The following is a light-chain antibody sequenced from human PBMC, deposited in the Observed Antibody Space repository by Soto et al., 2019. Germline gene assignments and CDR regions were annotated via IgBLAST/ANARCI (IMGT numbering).Light chain of an antibody. V-gene: IGLV2-14*03. CDR1: SSDVSGYNF. Sequence: QSALTQPASVSGSPGQSNTISCTGTSSDVSGYNFVSWYQQHPGKAPKLMLYNVYDRPSGISHRFSGSRSGNTASLTISGLQAEDEAHYYCNSYTSSSTLVFGGRTKLTVL. J-gene: IGLJ2*01. CDR3: NSYTSSSTLV. CDR2: NVY.